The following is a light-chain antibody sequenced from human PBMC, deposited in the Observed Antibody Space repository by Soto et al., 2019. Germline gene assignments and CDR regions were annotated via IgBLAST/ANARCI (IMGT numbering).Light chain of an antibody. V-gene: IGLV2-8*01. CDR2: EVS. CDR3: SSYAGSNNVV. Sequence: QSALTQPPSASGSPGQSVTISCTGTSSDVGGYNYVSWYQQHPGEAPKLMIYEVSKRPSGVPDRVSGSKSGNTASLTVSGLQAEDEADYYCSSYAGSNNVVFGGGTKLTV. CDR1: SSDVGGYNY. J-gene: IGLJ2*01.